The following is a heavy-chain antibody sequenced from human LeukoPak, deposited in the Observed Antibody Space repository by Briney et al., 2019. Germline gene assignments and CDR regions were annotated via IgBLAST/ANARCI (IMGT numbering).Heavy chain of an antibody. D-gene: IGHD3-10*01. CDR1: GYSISSGYY. J-gene: IGHJ4*02. V-gene: IGHV4-38-2*02. CDR3: ARQTGSGSYYNRIFDY. Sequence: SETLSLTCTVSGYSISSGYYWGWIRQPPGKGLEWIGSIYHSGSTYYNPSLKSRVTISVDTSKNQFSLKLSSVTAVDTAVYYCARQTGSGSYYNRIFDYWGQGTLVTVSS. CDR2: IYHSGST.